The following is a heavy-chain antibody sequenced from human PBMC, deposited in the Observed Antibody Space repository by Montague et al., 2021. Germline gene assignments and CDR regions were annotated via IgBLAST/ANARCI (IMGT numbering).Heavy chain of an antibody. CDR2: AYYTGTT. V-gene: IGHV4-59*01. CDR1: GDSINFYY. CDR3: ARKGTHWDY. Sequence: SETLSLTCTVSGDSINFYYWSWIRQPPWKGLEWIGYAYYTGTTNYNPTLKRRATISVDPSRNPFFLNVNSVTAADTAVYYCARKGTHWDYWGQGTLVTVSS. J-gene: IGHJ4*02.